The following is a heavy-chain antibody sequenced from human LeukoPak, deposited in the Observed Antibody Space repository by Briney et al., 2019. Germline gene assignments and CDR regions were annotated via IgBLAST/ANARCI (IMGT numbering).Heavy chain of an antibody. J-gene: IGHJ4*02. V-gene: IGHV3-23*01. CDR1: GFIVINNY. CDR2: ISGSGTST. CDR3: AKIKTSGYYVFDY. Sequence: GGSLRLSCAASGFIVINNYMTWVRQAPGKGLEWVATISGSGTSTYFADSVKGHFTVARDNSKNTLFLDMNNLRAEDTALYYCAKIKTSGYYVFDYWGRGTLVTVSS. D-gene: IGHD3-22*01.